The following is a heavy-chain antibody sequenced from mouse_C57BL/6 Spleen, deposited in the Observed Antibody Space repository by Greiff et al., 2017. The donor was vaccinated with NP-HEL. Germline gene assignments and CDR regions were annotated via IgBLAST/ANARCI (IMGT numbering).Heavy chain of an antibody. Sequence: EVQGVESGGGLVKPGGSLKLSCAASGFTFSSYAMSWVRQTPEKRLEWVATISDGGSYTYYPDNVKGRFTISRDNAKNNLYLQMSHLKSEDTAMYYCASRSTMVTTGFAYWGQGTLVTVSA. V-gene: IGHV5-4*01. D-gene: IGHD2-2*01. J-gene: IGHJ3*01. CDR1: GFTFSSYA. CDR3: ASRSTMVTTGFAY. CDR2: ISDGGSYT.